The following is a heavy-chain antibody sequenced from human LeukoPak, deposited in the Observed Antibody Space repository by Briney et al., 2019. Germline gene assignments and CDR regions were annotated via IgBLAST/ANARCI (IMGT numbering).Heavy chain of an antibody. CDR3: ARDSPGYLAYDS. CDR1: GFTFSTYW. J-gene: IGHJ4*02. D-gene: IGHD1-1*01. Sequence: PGGSLGLSCAASGFTFSTYWMTWVRQAPGKGPEWVANIKEDGSATYYVDSVKGRFTISRDNAKNSLYLQMNSLRAEDTAVYYCARDSPGYLAYDSWGQGNTVTVSS. CDR2: IKEDGSAT. V-gene: IGHV3-7*04.